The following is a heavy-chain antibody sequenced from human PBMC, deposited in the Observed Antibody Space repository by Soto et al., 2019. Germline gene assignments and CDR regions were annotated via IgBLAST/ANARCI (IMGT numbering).Heavy chain of an antibody. Sequence: QVQLAESGGGVVQPGRSLRLSCAASGFSFSSYAMHWVRQAPGKGLEWVAIISHDGNIKRYADLVEGRFIVFRANSNNNLLLQMESLKTDDTAVYYCAKELAYGDFWRGLEYWGQGTLVTVAS. CDR2: ISHDGNIK. J-gene: IGHJ4*02. CDR3: AKELAYGDFWRGLEY. D-gene: IGHD3-3*01. V-gene: IGHV3-30*18. CDR1: GFSFSSYA.